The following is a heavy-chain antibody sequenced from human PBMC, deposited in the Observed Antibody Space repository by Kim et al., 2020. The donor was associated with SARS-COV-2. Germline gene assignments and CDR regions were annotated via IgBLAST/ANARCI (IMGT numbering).Heavy chain of an antibody. V-gene: IGHV1-69*13. CDR2: IIPIFGTA. Sequence: SVKVSCKASGGTFSSYAISWVRQAPGQGLEWMGGIIPIFGTANYAQKFQGRVTITADESTSTAYMELSSLRSEDTAVYYCASYKFWRGYYGSGDYYTTIYYYGMDVWGQGTTVTVSS. J-gene: IGHJ6*02. D-gene: IGHD3-10*01. CDR1: GGTFSSYA. CDR3: ASYKFWRGYYGSGDYYTTIYYYGMDV.